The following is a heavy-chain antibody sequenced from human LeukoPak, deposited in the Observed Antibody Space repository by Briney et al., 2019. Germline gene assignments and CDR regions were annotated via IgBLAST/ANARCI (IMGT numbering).Heavy chain of an antibody. J-gene: IGHJ6*02. V-gene: IGHV4-61*01. D-gene: IGHD6-13*01. CDR3: ARDGSSSWYYGYYGMDV. CDR1: GGSVSSDNYY. Sequence: SETLSLTCTVSGGSVSSDNYYWSWIRQPPGKGLEWIGYIYYSGSTNYNPSLKSRVTISVDTSKNQFSLKLSSVTAADTAVYYCARDGSSSWYYGYYGMDVWGQGTTVTVSS. CDR2: IYYSGST.